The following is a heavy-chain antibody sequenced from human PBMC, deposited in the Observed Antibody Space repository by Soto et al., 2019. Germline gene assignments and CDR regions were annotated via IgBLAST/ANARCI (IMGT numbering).Heavy chain of an antibody. CDR2: IRSKAYGGTT. Sequence: PGGSLRLSCTASGFTFGDYAMSWFRQAPGKGLEWVGFIRSKAYGGTTEYAASVKGRFTISRDDSKSIAYLQMNSLKTEDTAVYYCTRAEIYYDFWSGYTPGPYYFDYWGQGTLVTVSS. CDR3: TRAEIYYDFWSGYTPGPYYFDY. V-gene: IGHV3-49*03. CDR1: GFTFGDYA. D-gene: IGHD3-3*01. J-gene: IGHJ4*02.